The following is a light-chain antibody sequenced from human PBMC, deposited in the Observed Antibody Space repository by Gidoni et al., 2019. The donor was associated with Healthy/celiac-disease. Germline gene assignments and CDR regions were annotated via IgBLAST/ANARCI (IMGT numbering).Light chain of an antibody. CDR1: QGIRND. V-gene: IGKV1-6*01. J-gene: IGKJ1*01. Sequence: AIQMTQYPSSLSASVGDRVTITCRASQGIRNDLGWYQQKPGKAPKLLIYAASSLQSGGPSRCSGSGSDTDFTINISSLQPEDFATYYCLQDYNYPWMFGQGTKVEIK. CDR2: AAS. CDR3: LQDYNYPWM.